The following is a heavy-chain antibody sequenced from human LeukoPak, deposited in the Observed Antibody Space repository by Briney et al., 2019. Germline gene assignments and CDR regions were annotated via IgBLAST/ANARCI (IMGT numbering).Heavy chain of an antibody. CDR2: ISSSGSTM. D-gene: IGHD6-13*01. Sequence: PGGSLRLSCTVSGFTFQTYSMNWVRQAPGKGLEWVSYISSSGSTMYYADSVKGRFTISRDNSKNTLYLQMNSLRAEDTAVYYCARVPYSSSWYGYFQHWGQGTLVTVSS. J-gene: IGHJ1*01. CDR3: ARVPYSSSWYGYFQH. V-gene: IGHV3-48*01. CDR1: GFTFQTYS.